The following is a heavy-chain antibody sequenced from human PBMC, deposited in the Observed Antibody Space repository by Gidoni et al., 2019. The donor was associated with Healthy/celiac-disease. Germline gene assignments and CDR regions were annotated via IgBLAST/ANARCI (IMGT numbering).Heavy chain of an antibody. CDR1: GGSFSGYY. V-gene: IGHV4-34*01. CDR2: IKHSGST. D-gene: IGHD2-21*02. J-gene: IGHJ2*01. CDR3: ARGRSTVVTAVYWYFDL. Sequence: QVQLQQWGAGLLKPSETLSLTCAVYGGSFSGYYCIWIRQPPGKGLCWIGVIKHSGSTNYNPSLKSRVTISVDTSKNQFYLKLSSVTSADTAVYYCARGRSTVVTAVYWYFDLWGRGTLVTVSS.